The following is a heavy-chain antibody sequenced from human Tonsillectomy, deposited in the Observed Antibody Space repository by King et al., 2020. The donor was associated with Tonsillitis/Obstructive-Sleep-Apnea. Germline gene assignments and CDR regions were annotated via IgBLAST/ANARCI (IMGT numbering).Heavy chain of an antibody. Sequence: VQLVESGAEVKKPGASVKVSCKVSGYTLTELSMHWVRQAPGKGLEWMGSFDPEDGEKIYAQKFQGRVTMTEDTSTDTAYMELSSRGSEDTAVYYCATLPPLTGIAVAGNEDYFDYWGQGTLVTVSS. CDR1: GYTLTELS. D-gene: IGHD6-19*01. CDR2: FDPEDGEK. CDR3: ATLPPLTGIAVAGNEDYFDY. V-gene: IGHV1-24*01. J-gene: IGHJ4*02.